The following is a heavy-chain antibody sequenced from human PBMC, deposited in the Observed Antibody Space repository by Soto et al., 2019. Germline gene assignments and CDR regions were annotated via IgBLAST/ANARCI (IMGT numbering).Heavy chain of an antibody. Sequence: GGSLRLSCAASEFTFTSYAMSWVRQAPGKGLEWVSAISGSGGSTYYADSVKGRFTISRDNSKNTLYLQMNSLRAEDTAVYYCAKGTPEYYYGSGSYSPSRWFDPWGQGTLVTVSS. CDR2: ISGSGGST. V-gene: IGHV3-23*01. D-gene: IGHD3-10*01. J-gene: IGHJ5*02. CDR1: EFTFTSYA. CDR3: AKGTPEYYYGSGSYSPSRWFDP.